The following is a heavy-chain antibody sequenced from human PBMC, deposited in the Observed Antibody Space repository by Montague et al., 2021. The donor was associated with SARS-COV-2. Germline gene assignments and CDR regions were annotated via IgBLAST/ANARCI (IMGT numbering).Heavy chain of an antibody. CDR2: IYSDGNT. Sequence: SLRLSCAASGFTVSDNFMTWVRQAPGRGLEWVSIIYSDGNTYYPDSVRGRFTIPRDNSKNTLYLQMNSLRAEDTAVYYCARELPGAPFIWGQGTMVTVSS. J-gene: IGHJ3*02. D-gene: IGHD1-26*01. CDR3: ARELPGAPFI. CDR1: GFTVSDNF. V-gene: IGHV3-66*02.